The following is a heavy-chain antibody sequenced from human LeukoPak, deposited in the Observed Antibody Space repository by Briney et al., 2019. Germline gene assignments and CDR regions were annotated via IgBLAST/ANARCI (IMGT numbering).Heavy chain of an antibody. J-gene: IGHJ3*02. CDR2: IYTSGST. V-gene: IGHV4-4*07. Sequence: PSETLSLTCTVSGGSISSYYWSWIRQPAGKGLEWIGRIYTSGSTNCNPSLKSRVTMSVDTSKNQFSLKLSSVTAADTAVYYCARGAKDSSGYYSQGAFDIWGQGTMVTVSS. CDR3: ARGAKDSSGYYSQGAFDI. D-gene: IGHD3-22*01. CDR1: GGSISSYY.